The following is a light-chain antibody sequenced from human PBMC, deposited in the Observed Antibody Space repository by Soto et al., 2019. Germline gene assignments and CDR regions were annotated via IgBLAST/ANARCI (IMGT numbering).Light chain of an antibody. V-gene: IGLV4-69*01. Sequence: QSVLTQSPSASASLGASVKLTCTLSSGHSTYAIAWHQQQPEEGPRYLMKLNSDGSHTKGDGIPDRFSGSSSGAERYLTISSLQSEDEADYYCQTWGTGIVVFGGGTKLPVL. CDR3: QTWGTGIVV. J-gene: IGLJ2*01. CDR1: SGHSTYA. CDR2: LNSDGSH.